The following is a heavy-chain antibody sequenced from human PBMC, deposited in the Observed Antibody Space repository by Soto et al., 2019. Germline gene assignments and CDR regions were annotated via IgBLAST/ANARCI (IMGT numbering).Heavy chain of an antibody. V-gene: IGHV3-33*01. CDR2: IWYDGSNK. J-gene: IGHJ6*02. CDR1: GFTFSSYG. Sequence: HGGSLRLSCAASGFTFSSYGMHWIRQAPGKGLEWVAVIWYDGSNKYYADSVKGRFTISRDNSKNTLYLQMNSLRAEDTAVYYCAREGSEQQLVLGPYYYYGMDVWGQGTTVTVSS. CDR3: AREGSEQQLVLGPYYYYGMDV. D-gene: IGHD6-13*01.